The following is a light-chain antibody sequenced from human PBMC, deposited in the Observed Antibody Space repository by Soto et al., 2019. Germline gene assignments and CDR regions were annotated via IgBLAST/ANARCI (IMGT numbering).Light chain of an antibody. V-gene: IGLV2-14*01. CDR3: NSYTSSGTPF. J-gene: IGLJ1*01. CDR1: SSDVGGYDY. Sequence: QSALTQPASVSGSPGQSITISCTGTSSDVGGYDYVSWYQQHPGKAPKLMIYEVSNRPSGVSNRFSGSKSGNTASLTISGLQAEDEADYYCNSYTSSGTPFFATGTQLTVL. CDR2: EVS.